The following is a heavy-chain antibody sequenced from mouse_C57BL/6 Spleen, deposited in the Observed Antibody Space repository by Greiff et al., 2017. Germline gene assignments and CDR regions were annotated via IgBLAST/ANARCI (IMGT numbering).Heavy chain of an antibody. V-gene: IGHV5-2*01. Sequence: EVMLVESGGGLVQPGESLKLSCESNEYEFPSHDMPWVRKTPEKRLELVAAINSDGGSTYYPATMERRFIISRDNTKKTLYLQMSSLRSEDTALYYCTRQAGGYFDVWGTGTTVTVSS. CDR1: EYEFPSHD. J-gene: IGHJ1*03. CDR3: TRQAGGYFDV. D-gene: IGHD4-1*01. CDR2: INSDGGST.